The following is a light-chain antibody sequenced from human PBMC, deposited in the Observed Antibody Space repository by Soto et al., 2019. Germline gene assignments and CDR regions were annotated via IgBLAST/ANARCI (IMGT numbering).Light chain of an antibody. V-gene: IGKV3-15*01. CDR3: QQYNNWPPWT. CDR1: QSVSTN. J-gene: IGKJ1*01. CDR2: GAS. Sequence: EIVMTQSPATLSVSPGERATLSCRASQSVSTNLAWYQQKPGQAPILLIYGASTRAAGVPARFSGSGSGTEFTLTISSLQSEDFAVYYCQQYNNWPPWTLGQGTKVDIK.